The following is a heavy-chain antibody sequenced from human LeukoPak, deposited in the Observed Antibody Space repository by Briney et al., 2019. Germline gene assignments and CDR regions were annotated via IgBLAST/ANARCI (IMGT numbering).Heavy chain of an antibody. CDR3: ARDSGLVVTKYQFDY. V-gene: IGHV3-21*01. CDR1: GFTFSSYS. Sequence: GGSLRLSCAASGFTFSSYSMNRVRQAPGKGLEWVSSISSSSSYIYYADSVKGRFTISRDNAKNSLYLQMNSLRAEDTAVYYCARDSGLVVTKYQFDYWGQGTLVTVSS. CDR2: ISSSSSYI. J-gene: IGHJ4*02. D-gene: IGHD2-21*02.